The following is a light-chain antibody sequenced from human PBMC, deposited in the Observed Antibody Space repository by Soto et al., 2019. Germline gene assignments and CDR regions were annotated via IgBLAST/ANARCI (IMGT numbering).Light chain of an antibody. V-gene: IGLV2-14*03. CDR3: CSYTTSSTYV. Sequence: QPALTQPASVSGSPGQSIAISCTGTSSDVGAYNYVSWYQQHPGKAPKLMIYDVNNRPSGVSNRFSGSKSGNTASLTISGLQAEDEADYYCCSYTTSSTYVFGTGTKVTVL. J-gene: IGLJ1*01. CDR2: DVN. CDR1: SSDVGAYNY.